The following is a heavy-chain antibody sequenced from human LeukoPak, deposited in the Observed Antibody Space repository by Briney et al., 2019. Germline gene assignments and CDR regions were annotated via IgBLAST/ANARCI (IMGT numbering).Heavy chain of an antibody. CDR3: ARDITTVVTQGLIDY. V-gene: IGHV1-2*06. D-gene: IGHD4-23*01. J-gene: IGHJ4*02. CDR2: INPNSGGT. Sequence: GASVKVSCKASGYTFTGYYMHWVRQAPGQGLEWMGRINPNSGGTNYAQKFQGRVTMTTDTSTSTAYMELRSLRSDDTAVYYCARDITTVVTQGLIDYWGQGTLVTVSS. CDR1: GYTFTGYY.